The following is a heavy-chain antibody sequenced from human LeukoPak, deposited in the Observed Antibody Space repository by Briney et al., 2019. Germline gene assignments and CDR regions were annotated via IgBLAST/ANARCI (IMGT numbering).Heavy chain of an antibody. Sequence: SVKVSCKASGGTFSSYAISWVRQAPGQGLKWMGGIIPIFGTANYAQKFQGRVTITTDESTRTAYMELSSLRSEDTAVYYCARHIVQWLSTGAFDIWGQGTMVTVSS. CDR3: ARHIVQWLSTGAFDI. CDR2: IIPIFGTA. D-gene: IGHD2-8*01. J-gene: IGHJ3*02. V-gene: IGHV1-69*05. CDR1: GGTFSSYA.